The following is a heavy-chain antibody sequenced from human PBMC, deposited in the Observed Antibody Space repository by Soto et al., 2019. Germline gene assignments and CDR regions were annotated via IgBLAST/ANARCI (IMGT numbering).Heavy chain of an antibody. Sequence: PSETLSLTCAVYGGPFSGYYWSWIRQPPGKGLEWIGEISHRGITNYSPSLKSRVTISVDTSKNQFSLKLSSVTAADTAMYYCARGVGYCSGGKCNSPGCYFDYWGQGIQVTVSS. V-gene: IGHV4-34*01. CDR2: ISHRGIT. CDR1: GGPFSGYY. CDR3: ARGVGYCSGGKCNSPGCYFDY. D-gene: IGHD2-15*01. J-gene: IGHJ4*02.